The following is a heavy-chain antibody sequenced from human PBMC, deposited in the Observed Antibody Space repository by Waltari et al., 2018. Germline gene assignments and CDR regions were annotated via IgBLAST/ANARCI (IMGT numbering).Heavy chain of an antibody. CDR1: GYTFTSYA. CDR2: INAGNGNT. CDR3: ARGMEMATTAPLDY. J-gene: IGHJ4*02. Sequence: QVQLVQSGAEVKKPGASVKVSCKASGYTFTSYAMHWVRQAPGQRLEWMGWINAGNGNTKYSQKFQGRVTITRDTSASTAYMELSSLRSEDTAVYYCARGMEMATTAPLDYWGQGTLVIVSS. D-gene: IGHD5-12*01. V-gene: IGHV1-3*01.